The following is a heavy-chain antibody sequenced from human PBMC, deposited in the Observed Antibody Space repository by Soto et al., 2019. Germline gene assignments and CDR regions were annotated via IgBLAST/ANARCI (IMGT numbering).Heavy chain of an antibody. J-gene: IGHJ4*02. CDR1: VGSISNYF. Sequence: SETLSLTCTVSVGSISNYFCNWIRQPAGKGLEWIGRIDNSGSANYNPSLKSRITMSADTSRNQFSLKLNSVTAADTAVYYCARGGQAFWSGPFDSWGQGALVTVS. V-gene: IGHV4-4*07. CDR2: IDNSGSA. CDR3: ARGGQAFWSGPFDS. D-gene: IGHD3-3*01.